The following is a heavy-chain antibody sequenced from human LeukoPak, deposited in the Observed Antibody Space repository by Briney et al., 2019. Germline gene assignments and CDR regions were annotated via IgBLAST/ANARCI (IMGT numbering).Heavy chain of an antibody. Sequence: PGGSLRLSCAASGFTFSSYAMSWVRQAPGKGLEWVSAVSGSGGSTYYADSVKGRFTISRDNSKNTLYLQMNSLRAEDTAVYYCAKARGGLTYYDFWSGYYDYWGQGTLVTVSS. D-gene: IGHD3-3*01. CDR1: GFTFSSYA. CDR3: AKARGGLTYYDFWSGYYDY. CDR2: VSGSGGST. V-gene: IGHV3-23*01. J-gene: IGHJ4*02.